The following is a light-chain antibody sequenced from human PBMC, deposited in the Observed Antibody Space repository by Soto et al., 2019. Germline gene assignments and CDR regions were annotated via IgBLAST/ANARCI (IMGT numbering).Light chain of an antibody. Sequence: EMVMTQSPATLSLSPGQRGTLSCRASQSVSSNLAWYQQKPGQAPRLLIYDASSRATGIPDRFSGGGSGTDFTLTISSLEPEDFAVYYCQQRSNWPPTFGQGTKVDIK. V-gene: IGKV3-11*01. CDR3: QQRSNWPPT. CDR2: DAS. J-gene: IGKJ1*01. CDR1: QSVSSN.